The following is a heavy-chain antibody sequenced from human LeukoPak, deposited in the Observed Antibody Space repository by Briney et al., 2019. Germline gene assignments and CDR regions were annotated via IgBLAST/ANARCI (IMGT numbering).Heavy chain of an antibody. CDR2: IYYSGST. D-gene: IGHD6-13*01. CDR1: GGSISSGDYY. CDR3: ASYSSSWSPYYFDY. V-gene: IGHV4-30-4*01. Sequence: SETLSLTCTVSGGSISSGDYYWSWIRQPPGKGLEWIGYIYYSGSTYYNPSLKSRVTISVDTSKNQFSLKLSSVTAADTAVYYCASYSSSWSPYYFDYWGQGTLVTVSS. J-gene: IGHJ4*02.